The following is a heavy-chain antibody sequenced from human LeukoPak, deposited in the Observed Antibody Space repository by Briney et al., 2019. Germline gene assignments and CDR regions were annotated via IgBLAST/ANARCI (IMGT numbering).Heavy chain of an antibody. CDR1: GYSFTSYW. V-gene: IGHV5-51*01. CDR2: IYPGDSDT. D-gene: IGHD2-2*01. Sequence: GESLKISCEGSGYSFTSYWIGWVRQMPGKGLEWMGIIYPGDSDTRYSPSFQGQVTISADKSISTAYLQWSSLKASDTAMYYCARGRLDCSGTSCYYYFDYWGQGTLVTVSS. J-gene: IGHJ4*02. CDR3: ARGRLDCSGTSCYYYFDY.